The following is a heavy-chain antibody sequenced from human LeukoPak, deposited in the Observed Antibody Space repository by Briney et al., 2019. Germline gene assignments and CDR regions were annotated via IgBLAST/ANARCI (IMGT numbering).Heavy chain of an antibody. CDR3: ARDLDDYGAVSPPPY. J-gene: IGHJ4*02. D-gene: IGHD3-16*01. CDR2: ISYDGSNK. V-gene: IGHV3-30*19. Sequence: PGGSLRLSCAASGFTFSSYGMHWVRQAPGKGLEWVAVISYDGSNKYYADSVKGRFTISRDNSKNTLYLQMNSLRAEDTAVYYCARDLDDYGAVSPPPYWGQGTLVTVSS. CDR1: GFTFSSYG.